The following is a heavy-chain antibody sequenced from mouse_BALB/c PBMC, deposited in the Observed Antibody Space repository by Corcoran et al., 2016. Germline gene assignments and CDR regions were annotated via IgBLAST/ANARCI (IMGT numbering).Heavy chain of an antibody. CDR1: GFNIKETY. CDR2: IDPANGNT. CDR3: ARSTGTINY. Sequence: EVQLQQSGAELVKPGASVKLSCTASGFNIKETYMHWVKQRPEQGLEWIGRIDPANGNTKYDPKFQGKATITADTSSNTAYLQFSSLTSEDTAVYYCARSTGTINYWGQGTTLTVSS. J-gene: IGHJ2*01. D-gene: IGHD4-1*01. V-gene: IGHV14-3*02.